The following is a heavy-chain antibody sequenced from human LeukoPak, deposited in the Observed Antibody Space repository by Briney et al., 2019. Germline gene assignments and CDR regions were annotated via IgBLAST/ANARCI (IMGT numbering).Heavy chain of an antibody. D-gene: IGHD6-13*01. CDR3: ARKEQQLTFDY. V-gene: IGHV1-18*04. CDR1: GYTFTSYG. J-gene: IGHJ4*02. CDR2: ISAYNGNT. Sequence: GASVKVSCKASGYTFTSYGISWVRQAPGQGLEWMGWISAYNGNTHYAQRLQGRVTMTTDTSTSTAYTELRSLRSDDTAMYYCARKEQQLTFDYWGQGTLVTVSS.